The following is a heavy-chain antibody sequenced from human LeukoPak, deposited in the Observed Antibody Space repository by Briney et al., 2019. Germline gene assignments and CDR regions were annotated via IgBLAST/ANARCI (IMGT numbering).Heavy chain of an antibody. Sequence: SETLSLTCTVSGDSISSYYWIWIRQPPGKGLEWIGYIYYTGSTNYSPSLKSRVTISVDTSKNQFSLKLNSVTAADTAVYYCARDRLTGRYGMDVWGQGTTVTVSS. CDR3: ARDRLTGRYGMDV. CDR2: IYYTGST. D-gene: IGHD1-14*01. CDR1: GDSISSYY. J-gene: IGHJ6*02. V-gene: IGHV4-59*01.